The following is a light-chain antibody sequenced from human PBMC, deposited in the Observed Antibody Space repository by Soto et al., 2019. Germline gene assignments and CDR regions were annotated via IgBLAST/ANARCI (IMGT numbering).Light chain of an antibody. V-gene: IGKV3D-15*01. CDR2: GAS. CDR3: QQYNSCPRT. Sequence: DMVVAQSRAPLFVSQGESPTLSCRARHRVRSYLAWYQHKPGQAPRLLIYGASSRATGIPDRFSGSGSGTEFTLTISSLQSEDSAVYYCQQYNSCPRTFGQGTKVDIK. J-gene: IGKJ1*01. CDR1: HRVRSY.